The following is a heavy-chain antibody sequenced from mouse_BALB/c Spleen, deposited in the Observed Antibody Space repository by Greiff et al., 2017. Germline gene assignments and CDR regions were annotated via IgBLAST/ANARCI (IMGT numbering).Heavy chain of an antibody. Sequence: DVMLVESGGGLVKPGGSLKLSCAASGFTFSSYAMSWVRQTPEKRLEWVASISSGGSTYYPDSVKGRFTISRDNARNILYLQMSSLRSEDTAMYYCARGDYDGPPWFAYWGQGTLVTVSA. CDR3: ARGDYDGPPWFAY. D-gene: IGHD2-4*01. CDR1: GFTFSSYA. CDR2: ISSGGST. J-gene: IGHJ3*01. V-gene: IGHV5-6-5*01.